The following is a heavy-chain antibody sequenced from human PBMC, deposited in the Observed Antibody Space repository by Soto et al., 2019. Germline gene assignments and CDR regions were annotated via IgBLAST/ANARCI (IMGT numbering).Heavy chain of an antibody. CDR2: IFYSGST. CDR3: ARQPTTGDTDLWFDP. D-gene: IGHD2-21*01. CDR1: GGSISTSRSY. J-gene: IGHJ5*02. V-gene: IGHV4-39*01. Sequence: PSETLSLTCNVSGGSISTSRSYWAWIRQPPGKGLEWLANIFYSGSTYYNPSLASRVTVSVDTSKNEFSLKLRSVTAADTAVYYYARQPTTGDTDLWFDPWGQGTLVTVSS.